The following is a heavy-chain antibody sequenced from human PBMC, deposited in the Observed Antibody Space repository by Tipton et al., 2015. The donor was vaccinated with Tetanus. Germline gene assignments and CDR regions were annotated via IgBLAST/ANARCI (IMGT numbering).Heavy chain of an antibody. CDR3: ARESWNRDAFDI. CDR1: GGSISSSSYY. V-gene: IGHV4-39*07. Sequence: TLSLTCTVSGGSISSSSYYWGWIRQPPGKGLEWIGTIYYSGSTNYNPSLKSRVTISVDTSKNQFSLKLSSVTAADTAVYYCARESWNRDAFDIWGQGTMVTVSS. CDR2: IYYSGST. J-gene: IGHJ3*02. D-gene: IGHD1-1*01.